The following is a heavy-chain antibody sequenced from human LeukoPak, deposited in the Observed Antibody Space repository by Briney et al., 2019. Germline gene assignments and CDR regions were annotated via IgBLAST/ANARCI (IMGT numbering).Heavy chain of an antibody. V-gene: IGHV4-30-4*01. D-gene: IGHD3-3*01. CDR1: GGSISSGDYY. Sequence: SQTLSLTCTVSGGSISSGDYYWSWIRQPPGKGLEWIGYIYYSGSTYYNPSLKSRVTISVDTSKNQFSLKLSSVTAADTAVYYCARGEYYDCGIGYLDYWGQGTLVTVSS. CDR2: IYYSGST. J-gene: IGHJ4*02. CDR3: ARGEYYDCGIGYLDY.